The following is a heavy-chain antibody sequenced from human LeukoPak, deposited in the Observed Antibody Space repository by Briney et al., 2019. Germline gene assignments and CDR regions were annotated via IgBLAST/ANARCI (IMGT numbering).Heavy chain of an antibody. V-gene: IGHV7-4-1*02. Sequence: ASVKVSCKASGYTFTNYAMNWVRQAPGQGLEWMGWINTNTGNPTYAQGFTGRSVFSLDTSVSTAYLQISSLKAEDTAVYYCARENYASGSYPDDDYYYYMDVWGKGTTVTVSS. CDR2: INTNTGNP. CDR3: ARENYASGSYPDDDYYYYMDV. J-gene: IGHJ6*03. CDR1: GYTFTNYA. D-gene: IGHD3-10*01.